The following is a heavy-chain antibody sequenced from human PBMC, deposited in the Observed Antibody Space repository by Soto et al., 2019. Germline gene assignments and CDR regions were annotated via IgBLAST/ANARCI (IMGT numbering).Heavy chain of an antibody. D-gene: IGHD2-21*01. Sequence: QVQLVESGGGVVQPGRSLRLSCAVSGFTFSSYAMHWVRQAPGKGLEWVAVISFDGDNKYYADSVKGRFTVSRDNSKNTLELQMNSLRAEDTAVYYCAREEPRVIFDYWGQGTLVTVSS. J-gene: IGHJ4*02. CDR3: AREEPRVIFDY. CDR1: GFTFSSYA. V-gene: IGHV3-30-3*01. CDR2: ISFDGDNK.